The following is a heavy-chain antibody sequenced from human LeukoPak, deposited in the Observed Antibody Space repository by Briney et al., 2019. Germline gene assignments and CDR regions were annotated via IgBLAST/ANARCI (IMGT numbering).Heavy chain of an antibody. Sequence: PSETLSLTCTVSGGSISSYYWSWIRQPAGKGLEWIGRIYTSGSTNYNPSLKSRVTMSVDTSKNQFPLKLSSVTAADTAVYYCARVNTSYYYYYMDVWGKGTTVTVSS. J-gene: IGHJ6*03. V-gene: IGHV4-4*07. CDR1: GGSISSYY. CDR3: ARVNTSYYYYYMDV. CDR2: IYTSGST. D-gene: IGHD1-26*01.